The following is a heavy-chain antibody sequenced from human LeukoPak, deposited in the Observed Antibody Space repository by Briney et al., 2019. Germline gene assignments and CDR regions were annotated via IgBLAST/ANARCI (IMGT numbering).Heavy chain of an antibody. Sequence: GGSLRLSCAASGFTVSSNYMSWVRQAPGKGLEWVSVIYSGGSTYYADSVKGRFTISRDNSKNTLYLQMNSLRAEDTAVYYCAAVYDSSGYYRDLIDYWGQGTLVTVSS. V-gene: IGHV3-53*01. CDR3: AAVYDSSGYYRDLIDY. CDR2: IYSGGST. D-gene: IGHD3-22*01. J-gene: IGHJ4*02. CDR1: GFTVSSNY.